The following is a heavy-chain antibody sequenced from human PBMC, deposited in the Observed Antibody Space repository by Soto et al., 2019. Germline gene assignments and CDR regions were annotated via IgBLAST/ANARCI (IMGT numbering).Heavy chain of an antibody. CDR2: INPNSGGT. D-gene: IGHD6-19*01. CDR1: GYTFTGYY. Sequence: GASVKVSCKASGYTFTGYYMHWVRQAPGQGLEWMGWINPNSGGTNYAQKFQGWVTMTRDTSISTAYMELSRLRSDDTAVYYCARTAIAVAGTGYYYGMDVWGQGTTVTVSS. CDR3: ARTAIAVAGTGYYYGMDV. J-gene: IGHJ6*02. V-gene: IGHV1-2*04.